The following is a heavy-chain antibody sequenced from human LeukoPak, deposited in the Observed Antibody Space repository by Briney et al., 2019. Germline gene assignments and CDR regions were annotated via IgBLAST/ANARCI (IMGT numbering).Heavy chain of an antibody. V-gene: IGHV1-8*01. Sequence: ASVKVSCKASGYTFTSYDINWVRQATGQGLEWMGWMNPNSGNTGYAQKFQGRVTMTRNTSISTVYMELSSLRSEDTAVYYCARAAWAVAGTAEFWGQGTLVTVSS. CDR1: GYTFTSYD. J-gene: IGHJ4*02. D-gene: IGHD6-19*01. CDR2: MNPNSGNT. CDR3: ARAAWAVAGTAEF.